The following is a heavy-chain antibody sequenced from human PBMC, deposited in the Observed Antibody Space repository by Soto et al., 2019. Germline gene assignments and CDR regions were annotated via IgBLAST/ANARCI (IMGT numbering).Heavy chain of an antibody. CDR1: GYTFSDYY. J-gene: IGHJ4*02. V-gene: IGHV1-69*01. CDR2: IIPMFAAT. D-gene: IGHD2-15*01. CDR3: ARGAIAAVPAALSSYHDYTNYRFDS. Sequence: QVQLVQSGAEVRKPGASVTVSCKAGGYTFSDYYIQWVRQAPGQGLEWMGGIIPMFAATKYAQRLQDRVTITADESTNTVYLALNSLTSEDTAIYYCARGAIAAVPAALSSYHDYTNYRFDSWGQGTLVTVSS.